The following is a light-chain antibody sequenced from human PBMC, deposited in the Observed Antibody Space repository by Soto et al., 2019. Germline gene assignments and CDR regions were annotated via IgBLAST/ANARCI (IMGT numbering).Light chain of an antibody. J-gene: IGLJ1*01. CDR2: DVN. CDR1: SSDVGGYNY. CDR3: SSFTDSSTFV. Sequence: QSALTQPASVSGSPGQSITISCTGTSSDVGGYNYVSWYQQHPGKAPKLMIYDVNNRPSGVSNRFSGSKSANTASLTISGLQAEDEADFYCSSFTDSSTFVFGTGTKLTVL. V-gene: IGLV2-14*03.